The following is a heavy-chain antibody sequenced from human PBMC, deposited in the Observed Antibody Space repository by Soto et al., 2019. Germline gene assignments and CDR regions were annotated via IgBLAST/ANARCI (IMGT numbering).Heavy chain of an antibody. J-gene: IGHJ4*02. D-gene: IGHD3-10*01. CDR3: ARVRVIRGVIPSHFGL. V-gene: IGHV1-69*06. Sequence: QAHLAQSGAEVKKPGSSVTVSCKASGGTFNSYGISWVRQAPGQGLDWMGVIIPLYGTVNYAQKFQGRVLITADKSTSPAYMDLNSLRSDDTAVYYCARVRVIRGVIPSHFGLWGQGTQVTVAS. CDR2: IIPLYGTV. CDR1: GGTFNSYG.